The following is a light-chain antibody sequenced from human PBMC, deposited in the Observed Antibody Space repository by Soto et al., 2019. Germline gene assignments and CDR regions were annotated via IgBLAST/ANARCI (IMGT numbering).Light chain of an antibody. V-gene: IGKV3-11*01. CDR1: QNVGTY. CDR2: DAS. CDR3: QQRRNWPPIT. Sequence: ETVLTQSPSTLSLSPGERATLSCRASQNVGTYLDWFQQKRGQAPTLLIYDASNRATGIPARFSGSGSGTDLTLTISSLEPEDFAVYYCQQRRNWPPITFGQGTRLEIK. J-gene: IGKJ5*01.